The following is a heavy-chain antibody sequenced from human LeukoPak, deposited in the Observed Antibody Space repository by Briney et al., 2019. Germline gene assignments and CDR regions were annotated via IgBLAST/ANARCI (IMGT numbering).Heavy chain of an antibody. Sequence: GGSLRLSCAASGVTFSSYSMNCVRQAPGKGLECVSYISSSSSTIYYADSVKGRFTISRDNAKNSLYLQMNSLRAEDTAVYYCARRSVVVTAMYYYYYMDVWGKGTTVTVSS. CDR1: GVTFSSYS. V-gene: IGHV3-48*04. D-gene: IGHD2-21*02. CDR3: ARRSVVVTAMYYYYYMDV. J-gene: IGHJ6*03. CDR2: ISSSSSTI.